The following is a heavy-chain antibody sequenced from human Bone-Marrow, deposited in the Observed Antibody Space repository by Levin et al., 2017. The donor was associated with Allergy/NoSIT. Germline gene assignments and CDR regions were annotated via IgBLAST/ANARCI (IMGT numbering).Heavy chain of an antibody. V-gene: IGHV4-59*11. D-gene: IGHD5-18*01. CDR2: THSSGST. CDR3: AKLDTAMIGYYYIDV. Sequence: SETLSLTCTVSGDSMSGHYWSWIRQPPGKGLDWIGYTHSSGSTNYNPSLKSRATVSIDTSRNQFSLRLNSVTAADTAVYYCAKLDTAMIGYYYIDVWGKGTSVTVSS. CDR1: GDSMSGHY. J-gene: IGHJ6*03.